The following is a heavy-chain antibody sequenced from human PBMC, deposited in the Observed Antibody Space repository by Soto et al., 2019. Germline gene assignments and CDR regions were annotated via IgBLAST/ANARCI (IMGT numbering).Heavy chain of an antibody. CDR1: GGTFSSYA. CDR3: ARDSLYCSGGSCYSSRFDP. Sequence: GASVKVSCKASGGTFSSYAISWVRQAPGQGLEWMGGIIPIFGTANYAQKFQGRVTITADESTSTAYMELSSLRSEDTAVYYCARDSLYCSGGSCYSSRFDPWGQGTLVTVSS. J-gene: IGHJ5*02. V-gene: IGHV1-69*13. CDR2: IIPIFGTA. D-gene: IGHD2-15*01.